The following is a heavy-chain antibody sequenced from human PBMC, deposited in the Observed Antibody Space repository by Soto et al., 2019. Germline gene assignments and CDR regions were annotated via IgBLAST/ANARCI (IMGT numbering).Heavy chain of an antibody. Sequence: EVQLVESGGGLVKPGGSLRLSCAASGFTFSNAWMNWVRQAPGKGLEWVGRIKSKTDGGTTDYAAPVKGRFTISRDDSKNTLYLQMNSLKTEDTAVYYCTTVQEVGDGVVTDYFDYWGQGTLVTVSS. CDR2: IKSKTDGGTT. CDR1: GFTFSNAW. J-gene: IGHJ4*02. V-gene: IGHV3-15*07. D-gene: IGHD3-3*01. CDR3: TTVQEVGDGVVTDYFDY.